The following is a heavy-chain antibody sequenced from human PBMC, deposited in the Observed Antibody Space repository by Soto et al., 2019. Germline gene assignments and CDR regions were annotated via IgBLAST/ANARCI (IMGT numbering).Heavy chain of an antibody. CDR1: GYTFTGYY. Sequence: ASVKVSCKASGYTFTGYYMHWVRQAPGQGLEWMGWINPNSGGTNYAQKFQGWVTMTRDTSISTAYMELSRLRSDDTAVYYCARDGGVVVAATSDYHYGFDVWGQGTPVTVSS. D-gene: IGHD2-15*01. CDR2: INPNSGGT. J-gene: IGHJ6*02. CDR3: ARDGGVVVAATSDYHYGFDV. V-gene: IGHV1-2*04.